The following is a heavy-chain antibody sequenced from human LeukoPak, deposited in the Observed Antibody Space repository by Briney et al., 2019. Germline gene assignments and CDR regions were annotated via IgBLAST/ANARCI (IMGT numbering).Heavy chain of an antibody. D-gene: IGHD2-15*01. V-gene: IGHV1-46*03. CDR1: GYTFTSYY. CDR3: AHVVVAAKTITDAFDI. J-gene: IGHJ3*02. CDR2: INPSGGST. Sequence: GASVKVSCKASGYTFTSYYMHWVRQAPGQGLEWMGIINPSGGSTSYAQKFQGRVTMTRDTSTSTVYMELSSLRSEDTAVYYCAHVVVAAKTITDAFDIWGQGTMVTVSS.